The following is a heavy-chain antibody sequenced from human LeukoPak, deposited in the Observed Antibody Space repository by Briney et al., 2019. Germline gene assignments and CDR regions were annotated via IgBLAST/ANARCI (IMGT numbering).Heavy chain of an antibody. D-gene: IGHD4-11*01. J-gene: IGHJ6*03. CDR1: GFTFSSYS. V-gene: IGHV3-21*01. CDR2: ISSSSSYI. Sequence: PGGSLRLSCAASGFTFSSYSMNWVRQAPGKGLEWVSSISSSSSYIYYADSVKGRFTISRDNAKNSLYLQMNSLRAEDTAVYYCARDYGNTVTTLGNYYYYYMDVWGKGTTVTVSS. CDR3: ARDYGNTVTTLGNYYYYYMDV.